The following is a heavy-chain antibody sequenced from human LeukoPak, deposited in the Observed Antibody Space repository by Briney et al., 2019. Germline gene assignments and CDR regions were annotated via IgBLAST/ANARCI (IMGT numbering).Heavy chain of an antibody. J-gene: IGHJ4*02. CDR2: IYYSGST. D-gene: IGHD3-16*02. CDR3: AREGDYDYVWGSYRRSPFDY. Sequence: SETLSLTCTVSGGSISSSSYYWGWIRQPPGKGLEWIGSIYYSGSTYYNPSLKSRVTISVDTSKNQFSLKLSSVTAADTAVYYCAREGDYDYVWGSYRRSPFDYWGQGTLVTVSS. CDR1: GGSISSSSYY. V-gene: IGHV4-39*02.